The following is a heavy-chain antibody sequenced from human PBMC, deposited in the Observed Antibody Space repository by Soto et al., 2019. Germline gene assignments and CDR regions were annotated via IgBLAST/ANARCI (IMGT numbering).Heavy chain of an antibody. CDR3: AREVGATNH. J-gene: IGHJ5*02. CDR2: IKQDGSAR. D-gene: IGHD1-26*01. V-gene: IGHV3-7*03. CDR1: GFTFSNYW. Sequence: PGGSLRLSCAASGFTFSNYWMSWVRQAPGKGLEWVANIKQDGSARYYVDSVKGRFTISRDNAKNSLYLQMNSLSAEDTAVYYCAREVGATNHWGQGTLVTVSS.